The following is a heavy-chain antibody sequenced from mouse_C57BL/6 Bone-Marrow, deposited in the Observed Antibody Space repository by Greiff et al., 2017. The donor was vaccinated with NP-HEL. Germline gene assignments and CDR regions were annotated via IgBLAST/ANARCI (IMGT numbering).Heavy chain of an antibody. CDR1: GFSFNTYA. CDR2: IRSKSNNYAT. CDR3: VRRRGKLRRRFAY. J-gene: IGHJ3*01. Sequence: EVQGVESGGGLVQPKGSLKLSCAASGFSFNTYAMNWVRQAPGKGLEWVARIRSKSNNYATYYADSVKDRFTISRDDSESMLYLQMNNLKTEDTAMYYCVRRRGKLRRRFAYWGQGTLVTVSA. D-gene: IGHD2-4*01. V-gene: IGHV10-1*01.